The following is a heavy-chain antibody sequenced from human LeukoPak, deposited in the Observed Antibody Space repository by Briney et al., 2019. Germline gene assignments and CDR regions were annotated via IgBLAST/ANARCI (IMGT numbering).Heavy chain of an antibody. Sequence: PGGSLRLSCAASGFTFSSYAMSWVRQAPGKGLEWVSAISGSGGSTYYADSVKGRFTISRDNSKNTLYLQMNSLRAEDTALYYCAKVLSVTGIADYWGQGTLVTVSS. D-gene: IGHD6-13*01. CDR1: GFTFSSYA. CDR2: ISGSGGST. V-gene: IGHV3-23*01. J-gene: IGHJ4*02. CDR3: AKVLSVTGIADY.